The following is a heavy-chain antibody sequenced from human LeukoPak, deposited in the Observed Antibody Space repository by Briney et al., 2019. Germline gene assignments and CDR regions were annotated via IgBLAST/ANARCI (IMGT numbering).Heavy chain of an antibody. CDR2: INPNSGGT. J-gene: IGHJ4*02. CDR3: ARGSGGWYKFDY. Sequence: ASVKVSCKASGYTFTGYYMYWVRQAPGQGLEWMGRINPNSGGTNYAKKFQGRVTMTRETNTSTAYMELRRLTYDDTAVYYCARGSGGWYKFDYWGRGTLVTVSS. V-gene: IGHV1-2*06. D-gene: IGHD6-19*01. CDR1: GYTFTGYY.